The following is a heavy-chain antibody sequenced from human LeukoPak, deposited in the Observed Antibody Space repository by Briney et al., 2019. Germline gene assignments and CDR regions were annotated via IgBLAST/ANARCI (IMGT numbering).Heavy chain of an antibody. Sequence: SGPALVKPTQTLTLNCTFLGYSLSTSGMCVSWILQPPGKALEWLARIHWDDDKYYSTSLQTRLTMSKVTSKNQVVLTMTNMDPVDTGTYYCARSSGTRAYGMDVWGQGTTVTVSS. D-gene: IGHD1-1*01. CDR2: IHWDDDK. CDR1: GYSLSTSGMC. J-gene: IGHJ6*02. CDR3: ARSSGTRAYGMDV. V-gene: IGHV2-70*11.